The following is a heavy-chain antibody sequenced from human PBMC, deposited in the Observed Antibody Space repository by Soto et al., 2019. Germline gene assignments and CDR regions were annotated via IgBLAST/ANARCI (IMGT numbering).Heavy chain of an antibody. D-gene: IGHD3-10*01. Sequence: EVQLLESGGGLVQPGGSLRLSCAASGVTFSSYAMSWVRQAPGKGLEWVSAISGSGGSTYYADSVKGRFTISRGNSKNTLDLQMNSLRAEDTAVYYCAKEKGVREHYYYYYGMDVWGQGTTVTVSS. J-gene: IGHJ6*02. CDR3: AKEKGVREHYYYYYGMDV. CDR2: ISGSGGST. V-gene: IGHV3-23*01. CDR1: GVTFSSYA.